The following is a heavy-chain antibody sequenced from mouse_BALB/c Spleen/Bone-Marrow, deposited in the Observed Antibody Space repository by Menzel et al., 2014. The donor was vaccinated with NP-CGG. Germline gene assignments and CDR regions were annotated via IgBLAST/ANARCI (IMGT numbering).Heavy chain of an antibody. CDR2: ISSGGGNT. Sequence: EVQLVESGGGLVKPGGSLKLSCAASGFTFSSYTMSWVRQTPEKRLEWVATISSGGGNTYYPDSVKGRFTISRDNAKNNLYLQMSSLRSEDTALYYCARYGSGTFAYWGQGTLVTVSA. CDR3: ARYGSGTFAY. J-gene: IGHJ3*01. V-gene: IGHV5-9*03. CDR1: GFTFSSYT. D-gene: IGHD3-1*01.